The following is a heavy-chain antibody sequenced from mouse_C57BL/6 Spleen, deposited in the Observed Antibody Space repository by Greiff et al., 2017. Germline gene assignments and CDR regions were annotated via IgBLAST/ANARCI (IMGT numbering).Heavy chain of an antibody. Sequence: IQLQQSGAELVRPGASVKLSCTASGFNIKDYYMHWVKQRPEQGLEWIGRIAPEDGDTEYAPKFQGKATMTADTSSNTAYLQLSSLTSEDTAVYYCTTDYGNSWFAYWGQGTLVTVSA. V-gene: IGHV14-1*01. CDR1: GFNIKDYY. J-gene: IGHJ3*01. CDR2: IAPEDGDT. CDR3: TTDYGNSWFAY. D-gene: IGHD2-1*01.